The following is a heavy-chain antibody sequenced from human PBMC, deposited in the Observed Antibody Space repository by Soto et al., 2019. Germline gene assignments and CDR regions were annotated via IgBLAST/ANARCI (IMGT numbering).Heavy chain of an antibody. V-gene: IGHV3-23*01. CDR1: GFTFSSYA. J-gene: IGHJ4*02. D-gene: IGHD5-12*01. CDR2: ISGSGGST. CDR3: AKDRRIQWLPPYYFDY. Sequence: GGSLRLSCAASGFTFSSYAMSWVRQAPGKGLEWVSAISGSGGSTYYADSVKGRFTISRDNSKNTLYLQMNSLRAEDTAVYYCAKDRRIQWLPPYYFDYWGQGTLVTVSS.